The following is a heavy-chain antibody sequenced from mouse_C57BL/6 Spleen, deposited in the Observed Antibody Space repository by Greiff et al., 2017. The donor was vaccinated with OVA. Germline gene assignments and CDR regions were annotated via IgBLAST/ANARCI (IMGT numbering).Heavy chain of an antibody. D-gene: IGHD2-4*01. CDR2: IYPGDGDT. Sequence: QVQLQQSGPELVKPGASVKISCKASGYAFSSSWMNWVKQRPGKGLEWIGRIYPGDGDTNYNGQFKGTATLTADKSSSTAYLQRSSLTSEDSAVYFCAREGDYGPPFAYWGQGTLVTVSA. J-gene: IGHJ3*01. CDR1: GYAFSSSW. CDR3: AREGDYGPPFAY. V-gene: IGHV1-82*01.